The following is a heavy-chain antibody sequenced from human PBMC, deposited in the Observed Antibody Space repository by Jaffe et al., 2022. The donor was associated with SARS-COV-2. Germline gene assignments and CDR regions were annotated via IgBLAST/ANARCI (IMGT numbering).Heavy chain of an antibody. CDR2: INAGNGNT. J-gene: IGHJ3*02. Sequence: QVQLVQSGAEVKKPGASVKVSCKASGYTFTSYAMHWVRQAPGQRLEWMGWINAGNGNTKYSQKFQGRVTITRDTSASTAYMELSSLRSEDTAVYYCARDRGYDFWSGSYAFDIWGQGTMVTVSS. CDR1: GYTFTSYA. D-gene: IGHD3-3*01. CDR3: ARDRGYDFWSGSYAFDI. V-gene: IGHV1-3*01.